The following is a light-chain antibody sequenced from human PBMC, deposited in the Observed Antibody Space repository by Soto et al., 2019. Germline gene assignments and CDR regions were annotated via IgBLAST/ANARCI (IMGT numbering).Light chain of an antibody. CDR1: SSNIGAGYD. Sequence: QSVLTQPPSVSGAPGQRVTISCTGSSSNIGAGYDVHWYQQLPGTAPKLLIYGNSNRPSGVPDRFSGSKSGTSASLAITGLQAEVEVNYSCRSYDSSLGGSLFGGGPQLTVL. CDR3: RSYDSSLGGSL. CDR2: GNS. V-gene: IGLV1-40*01. J-gene: IGLJ2*01.